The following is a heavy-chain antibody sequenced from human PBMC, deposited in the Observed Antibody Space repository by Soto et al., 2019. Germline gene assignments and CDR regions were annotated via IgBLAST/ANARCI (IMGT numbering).Heavy chain of an antibody. CDR3: ARVGGYYPTFDY. D-gene: IGHD1-26*01. CDR2: IYYSGST. V-gene: IGHV4-61*01. CDR1: GGSVSSGSYY. J-gene: IGHJ4*02. Sequence: PSETLSLTCTVSGGSVSSGSYYWSWIRQPPGKGLEWIGYIYYSGSTNYNHSLKSRVTISVDTSKNQFSLKLSSVTAADTAVYYCARVGGYYPTFDYWGQGTLVTVSS.